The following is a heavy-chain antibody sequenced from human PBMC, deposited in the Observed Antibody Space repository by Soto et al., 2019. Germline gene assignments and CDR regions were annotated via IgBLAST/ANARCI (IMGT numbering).Heavy chain of an antibody. D-gene: IGHD3-3*01. CDR2: ISSSSSYT. Sequence: GGSLRLSCAASGFTFSDYYMSWIRQAPGKGLEWVSYISSSSSYTNYADSVKGRFTISRDNAKNSLYLQMSSLREEDTAVYYCVSDDYGVGIDHWGRGILVTVSS. CDR1: GFTFSDYY. CDR3: VSDDYGVGIDH. V-gene: IGHV3-11*06. J-gene: IGHJ4*02.